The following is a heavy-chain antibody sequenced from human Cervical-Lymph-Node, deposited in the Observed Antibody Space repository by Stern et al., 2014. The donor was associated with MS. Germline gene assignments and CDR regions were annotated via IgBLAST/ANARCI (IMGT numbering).Heavy chain of an antibody. CDR3: ARTKTVTTYYGMDV. J-gene: IGHJ6*02. CDR1: GYTFTDYY. CDR2: ITPVHGCK. D-gene: IGHD4-17*01. Sequence: QVQLVQSGAEVQKPGASVKVSCKASGYTFTDYYLHWVRQAPGQGLEWMGWITPVHGCKNSAQKFRAWVTMTRDTAISTAYMELSRLTSDDTAVYYCARTKTVTTYYGMDVWGQGTTVTVSS. V-gene: IGHV1-2*04.